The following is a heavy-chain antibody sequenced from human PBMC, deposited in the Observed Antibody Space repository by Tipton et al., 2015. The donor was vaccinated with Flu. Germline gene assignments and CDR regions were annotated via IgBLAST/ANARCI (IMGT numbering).Heavy chain of an antibody. J-gene: IGHJ3*02. CDR3: ARDPFLGTGDAFDI. CDR1: GFNISSYE. Sequence: VQLVQSGGGLVQPGGSLRLSCAASGFNISSYEMNWVRQAPGKGLEWVSYISIDSRTKYYRDSVKGRFTISRDYAKKSLYLQMSSLRVEDTAVYYCARDPFLGTGDAFDIWGQGTTVTVSS. V-gene: IGHV3-48*03. D-gene: IGHD1-1*01. CDR2: ISIDSRTK.